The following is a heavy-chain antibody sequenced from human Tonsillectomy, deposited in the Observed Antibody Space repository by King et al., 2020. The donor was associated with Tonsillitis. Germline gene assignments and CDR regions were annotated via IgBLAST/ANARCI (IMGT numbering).Heavy chain of an antibody. V-gene: IGHV4-39*01. CDR3: ARYVSGSFDY. Sequence: LQLQESGPGIVKPSETLSLTCTVSGGSISSSDHYWAWIRQPPWKGLAGIGYLSHSGTSLYNPALKSRITISGGTSENRFSLELSFVTAADTAVYFCARYVSGSFDYWGQGALVTVSS. J-gene: IGHJ4*02. CDR2: LSHSGTS. CDR1: GGSISSSDHY. D-gene: IGHD1-26*01.